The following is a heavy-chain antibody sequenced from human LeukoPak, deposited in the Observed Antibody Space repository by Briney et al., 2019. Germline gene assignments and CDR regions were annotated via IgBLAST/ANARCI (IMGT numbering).Heavy chain of an antibody. CDR3: AIHQGNWNLFYGWFDP. D-gene: IGHD1-7*01. Sequence: SSETLSLTCTVSGDFISSSHYYWGWIRQPPGKGLEWIGSIFYSGSTSYNPSLKSRVTISVDTSKNQFSLRLSSVTAADTAVYYCAIHQGNWNLFYGWFDPWGQGTLVTVSS. CDR2: IFYSGST. CDR1: GDFISSSHYY. V-gene: IGHV4-39*07. J-gene: IGHJ5*02.